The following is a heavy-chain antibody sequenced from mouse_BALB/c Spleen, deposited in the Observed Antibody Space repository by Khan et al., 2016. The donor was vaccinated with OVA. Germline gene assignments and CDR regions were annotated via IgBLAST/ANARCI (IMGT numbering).Heavy chain of an antibody. CDR3: VRGNDYGYAMDY. CDR1: GYSITSDYA. J-gene: IGHJ4*01. V-gene: IGHV3-2*02. D-gene: IGHD1-1*01. CDR2: ISYSGST. Sequence: EVQLQESGPGLVKPSQSLSLTCTVTGYSITSDYAWNWIRQFPGNKLEWMGYISYSGSTSYNPSLTSRISITRDTSKNQFFLQLNSVTTEDTATDYGVRGNDYGYAMDYWSQGSSITVSA.